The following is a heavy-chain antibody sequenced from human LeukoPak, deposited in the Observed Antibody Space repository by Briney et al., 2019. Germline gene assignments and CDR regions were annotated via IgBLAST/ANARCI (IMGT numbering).Heavy chain of an antibody. J-gene: IGHJ4*02. CDR2: INHSGST. V-gene: IGHV4-34*01. Sequence: SETLSLTCAVYGGSFSGYFWNWIRQPPGKGLEWIGEINHSGSTHHNPSLKSRVTISVDTSKNHFSLRLTSVTAADSAVYYCARGAPPDSWGQGTLVTVSS. CDR1: GGSFSGYF. CDR3: ARGAPPDS.